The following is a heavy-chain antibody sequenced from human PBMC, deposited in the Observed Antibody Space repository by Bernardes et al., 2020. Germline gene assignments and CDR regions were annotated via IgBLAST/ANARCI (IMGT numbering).Heavy chain of an antibody. D-gene: IGHD1-1*01. CDR1: GYSFTSYW. CDR2: IYPGDPDT. Sequence: GASLKISCKGSGYSFTSYWIGWVRQMPGKGLEWMVIIYPGDPDTRYSPSFQGQVTISADKSISTAYLQWSSLKASDTAMYYCASRMNWNDRSHYYYYMDVWGKGTTVTVSS. V-gene: IGHV5-51*01. CDR3: ASRMNWNDRSHYYYYMDV. J-gene: IGHJ6*03.